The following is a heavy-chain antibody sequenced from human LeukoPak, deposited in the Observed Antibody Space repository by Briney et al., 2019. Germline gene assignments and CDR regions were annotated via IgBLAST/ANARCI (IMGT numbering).Heavy chain of an antibody. Sequence: GGSLRLSCAASGFTLSTYAMSWVRETPGKGLEWVAATSSSDAGTYHADSVRGRFTISRDNSKKTLYLQMNSLRAEDAAVYFCAKAPVTSCRGAYCYPFDSWGQGTLVTVSS. J-gene: IGHJ4*02. CDR1: GFTLSTYA. D-gene: IGHD2-21*01. CDR2: TSSSDAGT. CDR3: AKAPVTSCRGAYCYPFDS. V-gene: IGHV3-23*01.